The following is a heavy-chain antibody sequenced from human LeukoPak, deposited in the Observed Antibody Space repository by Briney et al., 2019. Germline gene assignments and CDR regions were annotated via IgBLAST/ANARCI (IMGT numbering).Heavy chain of an antibody. J-gene: IGHJ3*02. D-gene: IGHD4-23*01. Sequence: GASVKVSCKASGYTFTSYYMHRVRQAPGQGLEWMGIINPSGGSTSYAQKFQGRVTMTRDTSTSTVYMELSSLRSEDTAVYYCARPPDDYGGNSGPAFDIWGQGTMVTVSS. CDR2: INPSGGST. CDR1: GYTFTSYY. V-gene: IGHV1-46*01. CDR3: ARPPDDYGGNSGPAFDI.